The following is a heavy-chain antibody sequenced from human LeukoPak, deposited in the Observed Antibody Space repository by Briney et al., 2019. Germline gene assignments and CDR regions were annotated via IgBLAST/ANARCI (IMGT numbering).Heavy chain of an antibody. CDR2: IYPNDSDT. CDR3: ARSQGYCSGGSCLQGDWFDP. Sequence: GESLKISCKGSGYIFTNYWIGWVRQMPGKGLEWMGIIYPNDSDTRYSPSFQGQVTISADKSISTAYLQWGSLKASDTAMYYCARSQGYCSGGSCLQGDWFDPWGQGTLVTVSS. CDR1: GYIFTNYW. D-gene: IGHD2-15*01. V-gene: IGHV5-51*01. J-gene: IGHJ5*02.